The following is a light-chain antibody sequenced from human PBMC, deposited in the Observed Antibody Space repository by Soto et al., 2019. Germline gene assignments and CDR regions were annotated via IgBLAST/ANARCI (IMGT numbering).Light chain of an antibody. V-gene: IGKV3-20*01. J-gene: IGKJ5*01. CDR1: QSLIMSY. CDR3: PQYGCATET. CDR2: SXS. Sequence: LVSKQSQVALFLSRGERATLSXRASQSLIMSYLAWYQLKPGXAPSLXXYSXSSRATGSPDRFSGSGSATDFTLTISRLEPEDFAAYYCPQYGCATETFGQGTRLEIK.